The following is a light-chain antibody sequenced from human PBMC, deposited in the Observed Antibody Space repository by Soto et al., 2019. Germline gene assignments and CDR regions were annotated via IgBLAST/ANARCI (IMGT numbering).Light chain of an antibody. V-gene: IGLV2-14*01. CDR2: DVS. CDR1: SSDVGGYNY. CDR3: SSYTSSSTLGV. Sequence: QCVLTKPASVSGSPGQAITISCTGTSSDVGGYNYVSWYQQHPGKAPKLMIYDVSNRPSGVSNRFSGSKSGNTASLTISGLQAEDEADYYCSSYTSSSTLGVFGTGTKVTVL. J-gene: IGLJ1*01.